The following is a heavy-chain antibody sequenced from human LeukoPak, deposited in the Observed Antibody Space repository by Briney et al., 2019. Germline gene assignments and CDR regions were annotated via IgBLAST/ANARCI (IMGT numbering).Heavy chain of an antibody. D-gene: IGHD3-9*01. V-gene: IGHV3-33*01. CDR1: GFTFSSYG. CDR3: ARAYDTHRSAFDY. Sequence: GGSLRLSCAASGFTFSSYGMHWVRQAPGKGLEWVAVIWYDGSNKYYADSVKGRFTIPRDNSKNTLYLQMNSLRAEDTAVYYCARAYDTHRSAFDYWGQGTLVTVSS. J-gene: IGHJ4*02. CDR2: IWYDGSNK.